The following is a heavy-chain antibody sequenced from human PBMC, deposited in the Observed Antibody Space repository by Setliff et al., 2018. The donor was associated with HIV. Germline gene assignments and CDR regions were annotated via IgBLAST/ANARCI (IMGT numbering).Heavy chain of an antibody. V-gene: IGHV4-31*03. CDR1: GASISSGGFY. D-gene: IGHD3-10*01. J-gene: IGHJ6*02. CDR2: IYYSGST. CDR3: ARHDITLVRGLV. Sequence: PSETLSLTCTVSGASISSGGFYWSWIRQHPGKGLEWIGYIYYSGSTYYNPSLKSRVTISVDTSKNQFSLELTSVTAADTAVYYCARHDITLVRGLVWGQGTTVTVSS.